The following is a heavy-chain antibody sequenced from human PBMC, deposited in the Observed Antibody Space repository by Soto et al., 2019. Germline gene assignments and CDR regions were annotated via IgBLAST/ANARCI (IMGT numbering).Heavy chain of an antibody. CDR2: IYSGGST. V-gene: IGHV3-53*01. J-gene: IGHJ4*02. CDR1: GFTVSSNY. Sequence: GGSLRLSCAASGFTVSSNYMSWVRQAPGKGLEWVSVIYSGGSTYYADSVKGRFTISRDNSKNTLYLQMNSLRAEDTAVYYCAIELYSSSYFDYWGQGTLVTVSS. CDR3: AIELYSSSYFDY. D-gene: IGHD6-6*01.